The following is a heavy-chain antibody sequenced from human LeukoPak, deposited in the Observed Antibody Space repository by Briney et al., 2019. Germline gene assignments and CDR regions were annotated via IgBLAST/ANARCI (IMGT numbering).Heavy chain of an antibody. Sequence: GGSLRLSCAASGFTFSSYEMNWVRQAPGKGLEWASYISGSSATIHYADSVKGRFTISRDNAKNSLYLQMNSLRAEDTAVYYCASEYCSGGSCYLYNYMDVWGKGTTVTVS. D-gene: IGHD2-15*01. CDR2: ISGSSATI. V-gene: IGHV3-48*03. CDR3: ASEYCSGGSCYLYNYMDV. J-gene: IGHJ6*03. CDR1: GFTFSSYE.